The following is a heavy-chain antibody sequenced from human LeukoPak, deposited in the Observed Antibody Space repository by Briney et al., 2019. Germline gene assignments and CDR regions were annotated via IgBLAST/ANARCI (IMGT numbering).Heavy chain of an antibody. CDR3: ARLYGYTYGHGGMDV. CDR1: GGSISSFY. J-gene: IGHJ6*02. D-gene: IGHD5-18*01. Sequence: PSETLSLTCIVSGGSISSFYWIWIRQPPGKGLEWIGYIHDSGTTNSNPSLKSRVTISLDTSRNQFSLKLTSVTAADTAVYYCARLYGYTYGHGGMDVWGQGTTVTVSS. CDR2: IHDSGTT. V-gene: IGHV4-59*08.